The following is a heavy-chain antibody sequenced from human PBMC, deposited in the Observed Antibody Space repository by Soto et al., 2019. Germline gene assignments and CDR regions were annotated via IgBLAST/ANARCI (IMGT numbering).Heavy chain of an antibody. V-gene: IGHV3-23*01. D-gene: IGHD3-10*01. CDR3: AKDPANYYGSGSYYGVFDY. Sequence: EVQLLESGGGLVQPGGSLRLSCAASGFTFSSYAMSWVRQAPGKGLEWVSAISGSGGSTYYADSVTGRFTISRDNSKNALSLQMTSLRAEDTAVYYCAKDPANYYGSGSYYGVFDYWGQGTLVTVSS. CDR1: GFTFSSYA. J-gene: IGHJ4*02. CDR2: ISGSGGST.